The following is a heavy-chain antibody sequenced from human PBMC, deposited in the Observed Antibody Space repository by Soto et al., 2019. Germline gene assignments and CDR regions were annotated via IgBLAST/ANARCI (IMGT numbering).Heavy chain of an antibody. D-gene: IGHD1-26*01. V-gene: IGHV4-30-2*01. CDR3: ARHSPPFLYGWEPWDV. Sequence: PSETLCLTCAVSGGSISSGGYSWSWIRQPPGKGLEWIGYIYHSGSTYYNPSLKSRVTISVDTSKNQFSLKLSSLIAADTAVYYCARHSPPFLYGWEPWDVWSQGTTVTVSS. J-gene: IGHJ6*02. CDR2: IYHSGST. CDR1: GGSISSGGYS.